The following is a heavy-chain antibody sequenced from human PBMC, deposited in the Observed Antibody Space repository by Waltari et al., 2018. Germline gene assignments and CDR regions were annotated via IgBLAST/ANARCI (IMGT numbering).Heavy chain of an antibody. CDR3: ARVPSSSWSRHFDY. CDR1: GFTFSSYW. Sequence: EVQLVESGGGLVQPGGSLRLSCAASGFTFSSYWMSWVRQAPGKGLEWVANIKQDGSDKYYVDSVKGRFTISRDNAKNSLYLQMNSLRAEDTAVYYCARVPSSSWSRHFDYWGQGTLVTVSS. D-gene: IGHD6-13*01. CDR2: IKQDGSDK. J-gene: IGHJ4*02. V-gene: IGHV3-7*01.